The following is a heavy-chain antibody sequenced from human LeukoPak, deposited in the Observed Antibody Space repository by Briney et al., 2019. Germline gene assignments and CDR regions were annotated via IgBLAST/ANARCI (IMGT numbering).Heavy chain of an antibody. CDR2: IVPIFGTA. CDR3: ASGPNAAFDI. CDR1: GVTFSSYA. J-gene: IGHJ3*02. V-gene: IGHV1-69*05. Sequence: SVKVSCKASGVTFSSYAISWVRQAPGQGLEWMGRIVPIFGTANYAQKFQGRVTITTDESTSTAYMELSSLRSEDTAVYYCASGPNAAFDIWGQGTLVTVSS.